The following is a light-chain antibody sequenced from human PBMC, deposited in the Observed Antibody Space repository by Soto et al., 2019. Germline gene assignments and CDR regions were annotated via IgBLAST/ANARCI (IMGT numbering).Light chain of an antibody. Sequence: QSALTQPRSVSGSPVQSLTISCTGTSIDVGGYNYVSWYQQHPGKVPKLMIYDVTKRPSGVPDRFSGSKSGNTASLTISGLQSEDEADYYCCSHAGSYTYVFGTGTKLTVL. CDR3: CSHAGSYTYV. CDR1: SIDVGGYNY. J-gene: IGLJ1*01. CDR2: DVT. V-gene: IGLV2-11*01.